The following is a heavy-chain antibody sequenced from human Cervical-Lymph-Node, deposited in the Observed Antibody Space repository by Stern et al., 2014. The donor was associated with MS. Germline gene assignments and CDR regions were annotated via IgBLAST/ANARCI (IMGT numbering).Heavy chain of an antibody. CDR3: VLQTLGATY. CDR1: GGTFNNYA. D-gene: IGHD3-16*01. CDR2: IIPMFGTA. Sequence: QVQLVDSGAEVKRPGSSVKVSCTASGGTFNNYAMNWVRQAPGQGLVWMGGIIPMFGTANQTQPFQGRVTFTADKSTNTAFMDLRSLRSADTAVYYCVLQTLGATYWGQGTPVIVSS. V-gene: IGHV1-69*06. J-gene: IGHJ4*02.